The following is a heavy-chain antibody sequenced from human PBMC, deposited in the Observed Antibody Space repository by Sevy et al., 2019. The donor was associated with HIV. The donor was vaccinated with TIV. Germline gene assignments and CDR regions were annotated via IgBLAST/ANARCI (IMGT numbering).Heavy chain of an antibody. D-gene: IGHD3-9*01. CDR3: ARPSRGYDILTGYDY. CDR1: GYSFTSYW. V-gene: IGHV5-51*01. Sequence: GESLKISCKGSGYSFTSYWIGWVRQMPGKGLEWMGIIYPGDSDTRYSPSFQGQVTISADKSISTAYLQWSSLKASDTATYYCARPSRGYDILTGYDYWGQGTLVTVSS. J-gene: IGHJ4*02. CDR2: IYPGDSDT.